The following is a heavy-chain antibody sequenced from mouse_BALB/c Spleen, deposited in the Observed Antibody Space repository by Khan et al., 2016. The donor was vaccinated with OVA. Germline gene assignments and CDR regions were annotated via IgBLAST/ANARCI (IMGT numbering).Heavy chain of an antibody. Sequence: EVELVESGGDLVKTGGSLKLSCAASGFTFSTYGMSWVRQTPDKRLEWVATINTGGHSTYYIANVKGRFIISSDNAENILYLQMTSLRSEDTAMYYCARLAYYYNSEAIAYWGQGTLVTVSA. D-gene: IGHD1-1*02. J-gene: IGHJ3*01. V-gene: IGHV5-6*01. CDR3: ARLAYYYNSEAIAY. CDR1: GFTFSTYG. CDR2: INTGGHST.